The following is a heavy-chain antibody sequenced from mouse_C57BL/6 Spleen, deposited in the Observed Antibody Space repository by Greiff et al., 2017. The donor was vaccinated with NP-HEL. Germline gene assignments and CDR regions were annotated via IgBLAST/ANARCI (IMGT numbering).Heavy chain of an antibody. V-gene: IGHV2-5*01. CDR2: IWRGGST. CDR3: AKGGYYGAMDY. J-gene: IGHJ4*01. D-gene: IGHD1-1*01. CDR1: GFSLTSYG. Sequence: VKLQESGPGLVQPSQSLSITCTVSGFSLTSYGVHWVRPSPGKGLEWLGVIWRGGSTDYNAAFMSRLSITKDNSKSQVFFKMNSLQADDTAIYYCAKGGYYGAMDYWGQGTSVTVSS.